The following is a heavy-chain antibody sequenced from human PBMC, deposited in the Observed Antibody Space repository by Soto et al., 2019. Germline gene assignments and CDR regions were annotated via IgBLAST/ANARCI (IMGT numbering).Heavy chain of an antibody. V-gene: IGHV4-39*02. CDR3: AREILTGYYPAGWFDP. Sequence: QLQLQESGPGLVKPSETLSLTCTVSGGSISSSTYYWGWIRQPPGKGLEWIGSIYFRGSTYYNPSLKGRVTVSVDTSKKQFSLKLTSVTAADTAVYYCAREILTGYYPAGWFDPWGQGTLVTVSS. CDR1: GGSISSSTYY. D-gene: IGHD3-9*01. J-gene: IGHJ5*02. CDR2: IYFRGST.